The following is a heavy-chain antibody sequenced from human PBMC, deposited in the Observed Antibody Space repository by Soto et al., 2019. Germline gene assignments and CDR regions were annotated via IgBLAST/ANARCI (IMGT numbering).Heavy chain of an antibody. CDR2: ISYDGSNK. D-gene: IGHD3-22*01. J-gene: IGHJ4*02. CDR3: AKDRGKHYYDSSGYYPLDY. V-gene: IGHV3-30*18. Sequence: QVQLVESGGGVFQLGSSRSLSCAASGFTFSSYARHWFRQAPAKGLEWVAVISYDGSNKYYADSVKGRFTISRDNSKNTLYLQMNSLRAEDTAVYYCAKDRGKHYYDSSGYYPLDYWGQGTLVTVSS. CDR1: GFTFSSYA.